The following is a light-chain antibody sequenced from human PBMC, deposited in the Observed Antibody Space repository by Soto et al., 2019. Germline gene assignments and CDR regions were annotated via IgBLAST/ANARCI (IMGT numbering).Light chain of an antibody. CDR3: AAWDGSLRGVL. V-gene: IGLV1-47*01. Sequence: QSVLTQPPSASGTPGQRVTISCSGSSSNIETYYVYWYQQLTGMAPKLLIYRNNQRPSGDPDRFSGSKSGTSASLAISGLRSEDEADYYCAAWDGSLRGVLFGGGTKLTVL. J-gene: IGLJ2*01. CDR1: SSNIETYY. CDR2: RNN.